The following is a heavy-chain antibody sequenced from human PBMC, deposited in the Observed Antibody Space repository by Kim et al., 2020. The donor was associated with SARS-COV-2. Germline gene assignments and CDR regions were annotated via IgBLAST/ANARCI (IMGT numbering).Heavy chain of an antibody. J-gene: IGHJ6*02. Sequence: SGPTLVNPTQTLTLTCTFSGFSLSTSGMCVSWIRQPPGKALEWLARIDWDDDKYYSTSLKTRLTISKDTSKNQVVLTMTNMDPVDTATYYCARPGIAAAGKMGYYGMDVWGQGTTVTVSS. CDR2: IDWDDDK. D-gene: IGHD6-13*01. CDR1: GFSLSTSGMC. V-gene: IGHV2-70*11. CDR3: ARPGIAAAGKMGYYGMDV.